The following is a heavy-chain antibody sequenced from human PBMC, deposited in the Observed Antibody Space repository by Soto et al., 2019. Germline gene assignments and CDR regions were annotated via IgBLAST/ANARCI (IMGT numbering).Heavy chain of an antibody. D-gene: IGHD3-16*02. Sequence: GGSPRLSCAASGFTFSSYAMHWVRQAPGKGLEWVAVISYDGSNKYYADSVKGRFTISRDNSKNTLYLQMNSLRAEDTAVYYCARGVIERGYYYYGMDVWGQGTTVTVSS. V-gene: IGHV3-30-3*01. CDR3: ARGVIERGYYYYGMDV. CDR2: ISYDGSNK. J-gene: IGHJ6*02. CDR1: GFTFSSYA.